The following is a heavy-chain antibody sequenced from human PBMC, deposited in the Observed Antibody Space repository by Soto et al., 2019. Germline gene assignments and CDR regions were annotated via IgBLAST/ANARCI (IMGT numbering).Heavy chain of an antibody. J-gene: IGHJ6*02. CDR1: GSGFSRSG. Sequence: SLKVSCKASGSGFSRSGIEWVRQAHGQRLEWIGWIVVASGQTNYAQNFRGRVAITRDTSTATAYIELTGLTSEDTAVYFCSADRPDIGVGWWVWGQGTTVTVSS. CDR3: SADRPDIGVGWWV. V-gene: IGHV1-58*02. CDR2: IVVASGQT. D-gene: IGHD2-15*01.